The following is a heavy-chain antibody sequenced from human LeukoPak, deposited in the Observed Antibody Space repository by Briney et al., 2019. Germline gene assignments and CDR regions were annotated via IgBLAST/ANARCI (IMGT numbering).Heavy chain of an antibody. D-gene: IGHD6-19*01. CDR2: ISYDGSNK. V-gene: IGHV3-30*18. J-gene: IGHJ6*02. Sequence: PGGSLRLSCAASGFTFSSYGMHWVRQAPGKGLGWVAVISYDGSNKYYADSVKGRFTISRDNSKNTLYLQMNSLRAEDTAVYYCAKDNIAVAGTDYYYYGMDVWGQGTTVTVSS. CDR1: GFTFSSYG. CDR3: AKDNIAVAGTDYYYYGMDV.